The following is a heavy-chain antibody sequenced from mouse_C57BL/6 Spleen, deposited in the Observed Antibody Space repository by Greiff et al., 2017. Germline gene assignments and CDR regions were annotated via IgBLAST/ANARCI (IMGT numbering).Heavy chain of an antibody. J-gene: IGHJ1*03. CDR2: IYPRSGNT. D-gene: IGHD1-1*01. CDR3: ARVPPTTVVARGWYFDV. CDR1: GYTFTSYG. Sequence: QVQLQQSGAELARPGASVKLSCKASGYTFTSYGISWVKQRTGQGLEWIGEIYPRSGNTYYNEKFKGKATLTADKSSSTAYMGLRSLTSEDSAVYYCARVPPTTVVARGWYFDVWGTGTTVTVSS. V-gene: IGHV1-81*01.